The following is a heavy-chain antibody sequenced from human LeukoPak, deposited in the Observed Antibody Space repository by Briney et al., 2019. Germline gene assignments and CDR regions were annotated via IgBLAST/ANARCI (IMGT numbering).Heavy chain of an antibody. D-gene: IGHD3-22*01. J-gene: IGHJ5*02. CDR2: INSDGSST. CDR3: AKDVNTLYYYDSSGFT. CDR1: GFTFSSYW. Sequence: GGSLRLSCAASGFTFSSYWMHWVRQAPGKGLVWVSRINSDGSSTSYADSVKGRFTISRDNAKNTLYLQMNSLRAEDTAVYYCAKDVNTLYYYDSSGFTWGQGTLVTVSS. V-gene: IGHV3-74*01.